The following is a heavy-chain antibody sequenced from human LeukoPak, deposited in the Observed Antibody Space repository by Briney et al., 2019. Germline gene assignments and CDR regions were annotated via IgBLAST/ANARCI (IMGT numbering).Heavy chain of an antibody. V-gene: IGHV1-69*01. J-gene: IGHJ6*02. CDR3: ASTXYXDSXXYPYYYYYGMDV. CDR1: GGTFISYA. CDR2: IIPIFGTA. Sequence: GSSVKVSCKASGGTFISYAISWVRQAPGQGLEWMGGIIPIFGTANYAQKFQGRVTITADESTSTAYMELSSLRSEDTAVYYCASTXYXDSXXYPYYYYYGMDVWGQGTTVTVSS. D-gene: IGHD3-22*01.